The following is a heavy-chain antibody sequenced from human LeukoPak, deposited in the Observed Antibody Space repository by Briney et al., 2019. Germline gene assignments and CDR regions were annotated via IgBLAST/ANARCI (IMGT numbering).Heavy chain of an antibody. CDR3: ANFYGDKDSDFAY. Sequence: GESLKISCKGSGYSFTNYWIGWVRQMPGKGLEWMGIIHPGNSNIRYSPSFEGQVIISADKSISTAYLQWSSLKASDGAMYYCANFYGDKDSDFAYWGQGTLVTVSS. D-gene: IGHD4-23*01. CDR2: IHPGNSNI. J-gene: IGHJ4*02. V-gene: IGHV5-51*01. CDR1: GYSFTNYW.